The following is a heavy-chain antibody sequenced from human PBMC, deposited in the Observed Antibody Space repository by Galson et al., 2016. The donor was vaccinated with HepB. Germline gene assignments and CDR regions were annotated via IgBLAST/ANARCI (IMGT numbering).Heavy chain of an antibody. CDR2: MSSSSNTI. CDR3: ARLRRTREIIHSFDY. CDR1: GFSLTTYS. D-gene: IGHD3-10*01. Sequence: SLRLSCAASGFSLTTYSMIWVRQAPGKGLEWISYMSSSSNTIYYADSVKGRFTISGDNAKNPVFLRMNSLRAEDTAVYYCARLRRTREIIHSFDYWGQGTLVTVSS. J-gene: IGHJ4*02. V-gene: IGHV3-48*01.